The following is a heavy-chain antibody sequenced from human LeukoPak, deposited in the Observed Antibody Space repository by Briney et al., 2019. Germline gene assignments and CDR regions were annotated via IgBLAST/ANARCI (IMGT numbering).Heavy chain of an antibody. Sequence: SETLSLTCAVYGGSFSGYYWSWIRQPPGKGRELVGETNHSGRTNSNPSLKRRVTISVDTSTNQFSLKLSAVTAADTAVYYCATAMGVVEMATIGRGSPLHDAFDIWGQGTMVTVPS. D-gene: IGHD5-24*01. V-gene: IGHV4-34*01. CDR2: TNHSGRT. J-gene: IGHJ3*02. CDR1: GGSFSGYY. CDR3: ATAMGVVEMATIGRGSPLHDAFDI.